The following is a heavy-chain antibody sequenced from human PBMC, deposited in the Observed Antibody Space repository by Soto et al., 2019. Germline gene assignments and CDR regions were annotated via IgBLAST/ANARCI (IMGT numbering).Heavy chain of an antibody. CDR2: ISAYNGNT. J-gene: IGHJ6*02. CDR1: GYTFTSYG. D-gene: IGHD5-12*01. Sequence: ASVKVSCKASGYTFTSYGISWVRQAPGQGLEWMGWISAYNGNTNYAQKLQGRVTMTTDTSTSTAYMELRTLRSDDTAVYYCARERVVATISGYGMDVWGQGTAVTVSS. V-gene: IGHV1-18*04. CDR3: ARERVVATISGYGMDV.